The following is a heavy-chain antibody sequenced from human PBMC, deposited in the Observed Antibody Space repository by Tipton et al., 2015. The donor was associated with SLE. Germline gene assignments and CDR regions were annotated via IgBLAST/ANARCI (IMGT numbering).Heavy chain of an antibody. CDR3: GRDYYDSGGYYDAFDM. CDR2: ISSDGVST. D-gene: IGHD3-22*01. Sequence: SLRLSCAASRFTFSDYWMHWVRQPPGKGLGWASRISSDGVSTTYADSVKGRFTISRDNAKNTLFLQMNSLRAEDTAVYYCGRDYYDSGGYYDAFDMWGQGTTVIVSS. J-gene: IGHJ3*02. V-gene: IGHV3-74*01. CDR1: RFTFSDYW.